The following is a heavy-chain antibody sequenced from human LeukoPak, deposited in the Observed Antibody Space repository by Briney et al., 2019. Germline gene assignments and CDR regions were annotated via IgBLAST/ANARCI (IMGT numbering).Heavy chain of an antibody. J-gene: IGHJ4*02. D-gene: IGHD6-13*01. Sequence: GGSLRLSCAASGFTFSNYWMSWVRQAPGKGLEGVANIKPDGTENSHVDSVKGRFIISRDNAKNSLYLQLNYLRVEDTAIYYCARDTVAAAGDDWGQGTLVTVSS. V-gene: IGHV3-7*01. CDR3: ARDTVAAAGDD. CDR1: GFTFSNYW. CDR2: IKPDGTEN.